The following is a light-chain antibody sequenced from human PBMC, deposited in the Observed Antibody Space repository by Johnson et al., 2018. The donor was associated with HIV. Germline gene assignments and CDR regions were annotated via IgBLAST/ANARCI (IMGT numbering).Light chain of an antibody. CDR3: ASWDRSLTVGTV. CDR2: DNN. CDR1: SSNIGNNY. V-gene: IGLV1-51*01. Sequence: QSVLTQPPSMSAAPGQKVTISCSGSSSNIGNNYVSWYHQVPGTAPKLLIFDNNKRPSGIPDRFSGSKSGTSATLGITGLQTGDEADYYCASWDRSLTVGTVFGPGTRVTVL. J-gene: IGLJ1*01.